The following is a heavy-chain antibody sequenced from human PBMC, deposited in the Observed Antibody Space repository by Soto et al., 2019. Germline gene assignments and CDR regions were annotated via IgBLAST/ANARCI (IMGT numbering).Heavy chain of an antibody. CDR2: ISSSGSTI. CDR3: ARTHGDPTF. D-gene: IGHD4-17*01. V-gene: IGHV3-48*03. J-gene: IGHJ4*02. Sequence: EVQLVESGGGLVQPGGSLRLSCAASGFTFSSYEMNWVRQAPGKGLEWVSYISSSGSTIYYADSVKGRFTISRDNAKNSHYLQMNSLGAEDTAVYYCARTHGDPTFWGQGTLVTVSS. CDR1: GFTFSSYE.